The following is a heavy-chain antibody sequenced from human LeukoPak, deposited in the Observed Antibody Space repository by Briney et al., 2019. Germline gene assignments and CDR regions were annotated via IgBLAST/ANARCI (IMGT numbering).Heavy chain of an antibody. CDR1: GFTLSNFA. CDR2: INSGGDT. V-gene: IGHV3-23*01. Sequence: GGSLRLSCSASGFTLSNFAMTSVRQAPGKGLEWVSTINSGGDTFYTDSGKGRLTISRHNSKNTLSFEMNSLRVEDTAVFYCAKDVYSGYDFFGVWGQGPLVTVS. J-gene: IGHJ4*02. D-gene: IGHD5-12*01. CDR3: AKDVYSGYDFFGV.